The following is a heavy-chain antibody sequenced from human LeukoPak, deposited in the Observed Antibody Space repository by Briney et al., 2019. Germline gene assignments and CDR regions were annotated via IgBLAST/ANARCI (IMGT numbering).Heavy chain of an antibody. D-gene: IGHD6-19*01. V-gene: IGHV4-4*07. J-gene: IGHJ4*02. Sequence: SETLSLTCTVSGGSISSYYWSWIRQPAGKGLEWIGRIYTSGSTNYNPSLKSRVTMSVDTSKNQFSLKLSSVTAADTAVYYCASGFFVPNSGWPFDFWGQGTLVTVSS. CDR2: IYTSGST. CDR1: GGSISSYY. CDR3: ASGFFVPNSGWPFDF.